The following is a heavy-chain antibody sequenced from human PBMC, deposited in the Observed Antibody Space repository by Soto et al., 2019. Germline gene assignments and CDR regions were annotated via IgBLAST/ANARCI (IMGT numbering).Heavy chain of an antibody. V-gene: IGHV4-31*06. D-gene: IGHD2-21*02. J-gene: IGHJ4*02. Sequence: QVQLQESGPGLVKPSQTLSLTCNVSGASISSGTSYWTWIRQHPGEGLEWIGHIYFTGATYSNPSLRSRXXXXXXXXXXXXXXXXXXXXXXXXXXXXXXXXPRRGYSYGIDYWGQGTLVTVSS. CDR1: GASISSGTSY. CDR3: XXXXPRRGYSYGIDY. CDR2: IYFTGAT.